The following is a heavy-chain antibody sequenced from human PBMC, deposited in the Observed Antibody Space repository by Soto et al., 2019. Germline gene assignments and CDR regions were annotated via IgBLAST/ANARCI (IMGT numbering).Heavy chain of an antibody. CDR2: ISYSCITT. CDR3: ATDQEDIGLVDAFEI. CDR1: TVTYSRDG. J-gene: IGHJ3*02. V-gene: IGHV3-23*01. Sequence: GGTLSIPSADPTVTYSRDGVTWIRSTNRKQPQYLSSISYSCITTESADPMKGRFTISPDNSKTTLYLQMNSLGAEDTAVYYCATDQEDIGLVDAFEIWGQGTMVTVSS. D-gene: IGHD2-15*01.